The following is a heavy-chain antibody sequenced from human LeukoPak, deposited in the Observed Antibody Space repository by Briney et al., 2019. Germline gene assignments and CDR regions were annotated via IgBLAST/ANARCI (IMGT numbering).Heavy chain of an antibody. D-gene: IGHD7-27*01. CDR1: GDSISSNY. J-gene: IGHJ6*02. CDR2: IYYSGSA. CDR3: ARAPWVLYYYYGMDV. V-gene: IGHV4-59*01. Sequence: PSETLSLTCTVSGDSISSNYWSWIRQPPGKGLEWIGYIYYSGSANYNPSLKSRVSMSLDTSNNQFALKLSSVTAADTAVYYCARAPWVLYYYYGMDVWGQGTTVTVSS.